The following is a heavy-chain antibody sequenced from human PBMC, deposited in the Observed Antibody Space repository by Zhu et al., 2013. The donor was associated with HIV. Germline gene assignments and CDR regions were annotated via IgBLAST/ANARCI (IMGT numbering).Heavy chain of an antibody. CDR2: INPRGGSA. V-gene: IGHV1-46*01. CDR3: ARDQGVPVATSRSTLEYFQY. CDR1: GYTLTTYY. J-gene: IGHJ1*01. Sequence: QVQLVQSGAEVKKPGASVKVSCKASGYTLTTYYMHWLRRAPGQGLEWIGIINPRGGSATYSRRFEGRVLMSRDSSRNTVYMDLANLTPADTALYFCARDQGVPVATSRSTLEYFQYWARAP. D-gene: IGHD2-8*01.